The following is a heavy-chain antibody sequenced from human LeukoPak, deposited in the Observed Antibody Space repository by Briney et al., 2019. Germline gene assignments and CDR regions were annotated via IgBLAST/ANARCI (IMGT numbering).Heavy chain of an antibody. D-gene: IGHD3-3*01. CDR2: ISYDGSNK. V-gene: IGHV3-30-3*01. CDR1: GFTFSSYA. J-gene: IGHJ6*03. Sequence: PGGSLRLSCAASGFTFSSYAMHWVRQAPGKGLEWGAVISYDGSNKYYADSVKGRFTISRDNSKNTLYLQMNSLRAEDTAVYYCAVTDFWSGYYPQTGYMDVWGKGTTVTVSS. CDR3: AVTDFWSGYYPQTGYMDV.